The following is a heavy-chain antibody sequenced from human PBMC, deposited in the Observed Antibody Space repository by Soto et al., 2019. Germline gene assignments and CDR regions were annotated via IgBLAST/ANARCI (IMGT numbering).Heavy chain of an antibody. V-gene: IGHV3-13*01. Sequence: EVQLVESGGGLVQPGGSLRLSCAASGFTFSSYDMHWVRQATGKGLEWVSAIGTAGDTYYPGSVKGRFTISRENAKNSLYLQMNSLRAGDTAVYYCARVRSCYGDDAFDIWGQGTMVTVSS. CDR2: IGTAGDT. J-gene: IGHJ3*02. D-gene: IGHD2-15*01. CDR3: ARVRSCYGDDAFDI. CDR1: GFTFSSYD.